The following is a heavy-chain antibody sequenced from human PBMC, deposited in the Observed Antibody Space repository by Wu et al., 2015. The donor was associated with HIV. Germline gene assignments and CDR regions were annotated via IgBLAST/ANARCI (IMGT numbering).Heavy chain of an antibody. V-gene: IGHV1-69*05. CDR3: AINTDASGHLFVQFGV. CDR1: GDGFTSYA. J-gene: IGHJ6*02. Sequence: QVQLVQFGAEVKKPGSSVKITCKASGDGFTSYAVSWVRQAPGQGLEWMGGINPLFGTTKHTQKFQDRVTFTTDESKTTAYMELSSLRSEDSAVYYCAINTDASGHLFVQFGVWGQGTTVTVSS. D-gene: IGHD2-8*01. CDR2: INPLFGTT.